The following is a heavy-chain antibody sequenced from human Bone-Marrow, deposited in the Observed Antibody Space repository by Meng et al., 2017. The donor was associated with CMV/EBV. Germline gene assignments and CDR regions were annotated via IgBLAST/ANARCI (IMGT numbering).Heavy chain of an antibody. D-gene: IGHD3-10*01. CDR2: IWYDGSQK. CDR3: AKGYGSGSCVDY. J-gene: IGHJ4*02. Sequence: GESLKISCAASGFTFSNSWMHWVRQAPGKGLEWVAVIWYDGSQKYYTDSVKGRFTISRDNSKNTLYLQMNSLRAEDTAVYYCAKGYGSGSCVDYWGQGTLVTVSS. V-gene: IGHV3-33*06. CDR1: GFTFSNSW.